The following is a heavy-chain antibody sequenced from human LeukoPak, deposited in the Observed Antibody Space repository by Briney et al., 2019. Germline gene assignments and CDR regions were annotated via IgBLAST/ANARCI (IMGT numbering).Heavy chain of an antibody. CDR2: INPSGGST. V-gene: IGHV1-46*01. CDR1: GYTFTSYY. D-gene: IGHD5-18*01. J-gene: IGHJ5*02. CDR3: ARDLDTAMVTAWFDP. Sequence: ASVKVSCKASGYTFTSYYMHWVRQAPGQGLEWMGIINPSGGSTSYAQKFQGRVTMTRDTSTSTVYMELSSLRSEDTAVYYCARDLDTAMVTAWFDPWGQGTLVTVSS.